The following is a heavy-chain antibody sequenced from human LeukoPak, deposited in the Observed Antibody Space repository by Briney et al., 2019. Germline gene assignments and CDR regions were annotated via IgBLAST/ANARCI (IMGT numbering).Heavy chain of an antibody. J-gene: IGHJ4*02. V-gene: IGHV3-15*01. CDR2: IKSTIDGGTT. CDR3: TTPPRY. Sequence: PGGSLSLSCIACGWTLSNARMIWLGQAPGKGLEWVGRIKSTIDGGTTDYAAPVKGRFTMSRDDSKNTLYLEMNSLNTADTAVYYFTTPPRYWGQGTLVTVSS. CDR1: GWTLSNAR.